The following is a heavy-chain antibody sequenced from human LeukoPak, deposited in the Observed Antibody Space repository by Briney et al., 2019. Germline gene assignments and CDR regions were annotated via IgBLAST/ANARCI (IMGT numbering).Heavy chain of an antibody. CDR1: GFTFSSYG. CDR3: AKAGIWFGESELDY. V-gene: IGHV3-30*18. J-gene: IGHJ4*02. CDR2: ISYDGSNK. Sequence: GGSLRLSCAASGFTFSSYGMHWVRQAPGKGLEWVAVISYDGSNKYYADSVKGRFTISRDNSKNTLYLQMNSLRAEDTAVYYCAKAGIWFGESELDYWGQGTLVTVSS. D-gene: IGHD3-10*01.